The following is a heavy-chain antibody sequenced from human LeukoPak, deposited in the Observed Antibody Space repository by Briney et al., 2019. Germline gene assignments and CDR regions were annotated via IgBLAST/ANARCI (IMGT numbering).Heavy chain of an antibody. V-gene: IGHV4-31*03. CDR2: IYYSGST. CDR3: ASEVDTSYYFDY. D-gene: IGHD5-18*01. Sequence: SQTLSLTCTVSGGSISSGGYYWSLIRQHPGKGLEWIGYIYYSGSTYYNPSLQSRVTISVDTSKNQFSLKLSSVTAADTAVYYCASEVDTSYYFDYWGQGTLVTVSS. CDR1: GGSISSGGYY. J-gene: IGHJ4*02.